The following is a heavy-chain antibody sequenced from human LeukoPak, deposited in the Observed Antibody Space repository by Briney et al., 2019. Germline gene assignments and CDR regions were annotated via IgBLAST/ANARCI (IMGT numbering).Heavy chain of an antibody. D-gene: IGHD3-22*01. CDR1: GFTFTSYT. V-gene: IGHV3-23*01. CDR3: AKVYSITMID. Sequence: GGSLRLSCVASGFTFTSYTLNWVRQAPGKGLEWVSSISGNGGKTYYADSVKGRFTISRDNSKNTLYLQMNSLRAEDTAVYYCAKVYSITMIDWGQGTLVTVSS. J-gene: IGHJ1*01. CDR2: ISGNGGKT.